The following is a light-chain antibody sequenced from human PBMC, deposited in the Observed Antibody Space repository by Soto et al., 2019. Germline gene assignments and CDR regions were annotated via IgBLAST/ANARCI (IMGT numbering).Light chain of an antibody. CDR2: DVS. CDR3: TSYTTSTTLV. J-gene: IGLJ3*02. Sequence: QSALTQPASVSGSPGQSIAISCTGTSSDVAAYNYVSWYQQHPGKAPKLMIYDVSNRLSGVSNRFSGSKSGNTASLTISGLQAEDEADYYCTSYTTSTTLVFGGGTKLTVL. V-gene: IGLV2-14*03. CDR1: SSDVAAYNY.